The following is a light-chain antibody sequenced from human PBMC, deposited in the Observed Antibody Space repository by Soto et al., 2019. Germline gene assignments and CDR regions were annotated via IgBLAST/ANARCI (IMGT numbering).Light chain of an antibody. V-gene: IGKV1-5*03. CDR2: KAS. Sequence: DIQMTQSPSTLSGSVGDRVTITCRASQTISSWLAWYQQKPGKAPKLLIYKASNLESGVPSRFSGRGSGTQFTLSVSSFHSDDSPTYYGLSFG. CDR1: QTISSW. CDR3: LS. J-gene: IGKJ2*01.